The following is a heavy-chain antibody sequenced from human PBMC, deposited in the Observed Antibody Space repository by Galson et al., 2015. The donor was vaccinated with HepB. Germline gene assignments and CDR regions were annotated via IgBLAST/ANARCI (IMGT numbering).Heavy chain of an antibody. V-gene: IGHV3-23*01. Sequence: SLRLSCAASGFTFSSYAMSWVRQAPGKGLEWVSAISGSGGSTYYPDSVKGRFSISRDSSTSTLYLQMNSLRVDDTAVYYCAREPYHNSWSGYFDYWGQGILVTVSS. CDR2: ISGSGGST. D-gene: IGHD3-3*01. CDR3: AREPYHNSWSGYFDY. CDR1: GFTFSSYA. J-gene: IGHJ4*02.